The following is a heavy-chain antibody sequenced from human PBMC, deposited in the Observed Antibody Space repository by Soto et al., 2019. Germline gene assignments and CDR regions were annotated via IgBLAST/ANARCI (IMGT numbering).Heavy chain of an antibody. J-gene: IGHJ4*02. CDR1: GFTFTSSA. CDR3: AASFRPSGGSYPFDY. D-gene: IGHD1-26*01. Sequence: GASVKVSCKASGFTFTSSAVQWVRQARGQRLEWIGWIVVGSGNTNYAQKFQERVTITRDMSTSTAYMELSSLRSEDTAVYYCAASFRPSGGSYPFDYWGQGTLVTVSS. CDR2: IVVGSGNT. V-gene: IGHV1-58*01.